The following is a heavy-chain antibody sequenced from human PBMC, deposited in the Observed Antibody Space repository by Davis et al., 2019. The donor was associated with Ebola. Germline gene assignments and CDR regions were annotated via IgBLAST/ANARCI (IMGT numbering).Heavy chain of an antibody. D-gene: IGHD6-13*01. CDR2: INPNSGGT. CDR3: ARTGYSSSWYGYFDY. Sequence: ASVKVSCKASGYTFTGYYMHWVRQAPGQGLEWMGRINPNSGGTNYAQKFQGRVTMTRDTSISTAYMELSRLRSDDTAVYYCARTGYSSSWYGYFDYWGQGILVTVSS. J-gene: IGHJ4*02. CDR1: GYTFTGYY. V-gene: IGHV1-2*06.